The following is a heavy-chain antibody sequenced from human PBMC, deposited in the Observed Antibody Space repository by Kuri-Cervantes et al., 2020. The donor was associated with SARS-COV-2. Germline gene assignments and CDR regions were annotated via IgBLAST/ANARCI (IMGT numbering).Heavy chain of an antibody. D-gene: IGHD5-18*01. CDR1: GYTFTGYY. CDR2: INPNSGGT. J-gene: IGHJ4*02. Sequence: ASVKVSCKASGYTFTGYYMHWVRQAPGQGLEWMGWINPNSGGTNYAQKLQGRVTMTTDTSTSTAYMELGSLRSDDTAVYYCAREIQLWKPIDYWGQGTLVTVSS. V-gene: IGHV1-2*02. CDR3: AREIQLWKPIDY.